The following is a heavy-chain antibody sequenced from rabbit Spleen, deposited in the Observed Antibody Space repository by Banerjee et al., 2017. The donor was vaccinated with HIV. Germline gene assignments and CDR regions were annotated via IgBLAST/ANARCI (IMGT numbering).Heavy chain of an antibody. CDR2: IYVGSSGST. Sequence: QSLEESGGDLVKPGASLTLTCTASGFSFSSSGYMCWVRQAPGKGLEWIACIYVGSSGSTYYATWAKSRFTISKTSSTTVTLQMTSLTAADTATYFCARDAVDYNGNDYGCKFWGPGTLVTVS. D-gene: IGHD6-1*01. CDR1: GFSFSSSGY. J-gene: IGHJ6*01. CDR3: ARDAVDYNGNDYGCKF. V-gene: IGHV1S40*01.